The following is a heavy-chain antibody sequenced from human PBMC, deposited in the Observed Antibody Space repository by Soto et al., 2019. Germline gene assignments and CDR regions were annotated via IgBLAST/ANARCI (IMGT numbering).Heavy chain of an antibody. CDR1: GFTFSSYA. D-gene: IGHD3-22*01. Sequence: GGSLRLSCAASGFTFSSYAMHWVRQAPGKGLEWVAVISYDGSNKYYADSVKGRFTISRDNSKNTLYLQMNSLRAEDTAVYYCAREDYYDSSGYWDYYYGMDVWGQGTKVTVSS. CDR2: ISYDGSNK. CDR3: AREDYYDSSGYWDYYYGMDV. J-gene: IGHJ6*02. V-gene: IGHV3-30-3*01.